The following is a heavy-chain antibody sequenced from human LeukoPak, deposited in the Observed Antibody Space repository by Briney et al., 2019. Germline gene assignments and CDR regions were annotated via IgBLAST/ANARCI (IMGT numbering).Heavy chain of an antibody. D-gene: IGHD6-13*01. CDR2: ISGGGGST. CDR3: ARHSSSLVSNWFDP. J-gene: IGHJ5*02. Sequence: ETLSLTCTVSGGSISSYYWSWIRQPPGKGLEWVSAISGGGGSTYYADSVKGRFTISRDNSKNTLYLQMNSLRAEDTAVYYCARHSSSLVSNWFDPWGQGTLVTVSS. CDR1: GGSISSYY. V-gene: IGHV3-23*01.